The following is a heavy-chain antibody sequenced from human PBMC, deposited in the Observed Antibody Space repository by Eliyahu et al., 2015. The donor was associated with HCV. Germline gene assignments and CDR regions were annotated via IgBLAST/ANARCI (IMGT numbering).Heavy chain of an antibody. CDR1: GFXFSRYX. V-gene: IGHV3-23*01. CDR2: ISGSGGST. J-gene: IGHJ3*02. Sequence: EVQLLESGGGLVXPGGSLXLXCAASGFXFSRYXMXWVRXAXGKGLEWVSAISGSGGSTYYADSVKGRFTISRDNSKNTLYLQMNSRRAEDTAVYYCAKDGQWELFPDAFDIWGQGTMVTVSS. CDR3: AKDGQWELFPDAFDI. D-gene: IGHD1-26*01.